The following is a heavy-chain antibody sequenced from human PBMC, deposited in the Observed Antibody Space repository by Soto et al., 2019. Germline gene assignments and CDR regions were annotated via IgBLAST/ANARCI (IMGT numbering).Heavy chain of an antibody. CDR2: IYHTGTT. CDR1: GGSINSGGYS. CDR3: ARDDAPTAPSTFDY. V-gene: IGHV4-30-2*01. J-gene: IGHJ4*02. Sequence: PSETLSLTCTVSGGSINSGGYSWTWIRQPPGKGLEWIGFIYHTGTTYYNPSLKSRVTISVDRSKNQFSLKLNSVTAEDTAVYYCARDDAPTAPSTFDYWGQGALVTVSS. D-gene: IGHD2-21*02.